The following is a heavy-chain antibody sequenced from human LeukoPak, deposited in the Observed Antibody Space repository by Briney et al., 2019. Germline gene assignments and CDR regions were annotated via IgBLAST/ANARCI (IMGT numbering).Heavy chain of an antibody. D-gene: IGHD3-22*01. CDR3: ARDSGSYYDRLDC. Sequence: PGGSLRLSCSASGFAFSDYSLNWVRLAPGKGLEWVSYISVSGATVYYADSVKGRFTISRDNARNSLYLQMSSLRAEDTAVYYCARDSGSYYDRLDCWGQGTLVTVSS. V-gene: IGHV3-48*01. CDR1: GFAFSDYS. J-gene: IGHJ4*02. CDR2: ISVSGATV.